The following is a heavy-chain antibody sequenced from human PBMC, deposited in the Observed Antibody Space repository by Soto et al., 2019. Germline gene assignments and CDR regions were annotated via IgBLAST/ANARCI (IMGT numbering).Heavy chain of an antibody. CDR2: LYSGRIA. D-gene: IGHD2-21*01. CDR1: GGSISISNFY. V-gene: IGHV4-39*01. CDR3: ARGGISHWAYFYYMDV. J-gene: IGHJ6*03. Sequence: SETLSLTCSVSGGSISISNFYWGWVRQSPGRGLEWIGSLYSGRIAYYNPSLKSRVTISGDTSKNQFSLKLDSVTAADTASYYCARGGISHWAYFYYMDVWDRGTTVTVSS.